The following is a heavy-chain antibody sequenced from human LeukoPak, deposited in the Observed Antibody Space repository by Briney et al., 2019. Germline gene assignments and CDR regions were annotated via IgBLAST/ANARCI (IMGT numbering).Heavy chain of an antibody. D-gene: IGHD6-19*01. CDR3: ARDFSSGWALDY. Sequence: GGSLRLSCAASGFTFSSYEMNWVRQAPGKGLEWVSYISSSGSTIYYADSVKGRSTISRDNAKNSLYLQMNSLRAEDTAVYYCARDFSSGWALDYWGQGTLVTVSS. V-gene: IGHV3-48*03. J-gene: IGHJ4*02. CDR2: ISSSGSTI. CDR1: GFTFSSYE.